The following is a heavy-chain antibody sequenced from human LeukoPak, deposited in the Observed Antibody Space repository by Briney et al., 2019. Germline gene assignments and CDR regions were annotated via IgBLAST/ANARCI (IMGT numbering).Heavy chain of an antibody. V-gene: IGHV4-39*01. CDR3: ARHCTNGVCYTDFDY. D-gene: IGHD2-8*01. CDR1: SGSISSSSHY. CDR2: IYYSGST. J-gene: IGHJ4*02. Sequence: KPSETLSLTCTVSSGSISSSSHYWGWIRQPPGKGLEWIGSIYYSGSTYYNPSLKSRFPISVDTSKNQFSLKLSSVTAADTAVYYCARHCTNGVCYTDFDYWGQGTLVTVSS.